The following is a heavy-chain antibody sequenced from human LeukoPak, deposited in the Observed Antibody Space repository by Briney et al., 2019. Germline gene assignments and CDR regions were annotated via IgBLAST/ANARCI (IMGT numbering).Heavy chain of an antibody. Sequence: ASVKVSCKASGYTFTSYAMNWVRQAPGQGFEWMGWINTNTGNPTYAQGFTGRFVFSLDTSVSTAYLQISSLKAEDTAVYYCARSRRVVRYYYYYGMDVWGQGTTVTVSS. V-gene: IGHV7-4-1*02. CDR3: ARSRRVVRYYYYYGMDV. J-gene: IGHJ6*02. D-gene: IGHD3-3*01. CDR1: GYTFTSYA. CDR2: INTNTGNP.